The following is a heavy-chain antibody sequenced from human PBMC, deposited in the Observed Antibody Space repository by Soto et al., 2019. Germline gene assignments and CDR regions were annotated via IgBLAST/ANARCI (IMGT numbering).Heavy chain of an antibody. CDR1: GYTFTRYG. D-gene: IGHD1-1*01. CDR3: AKHGQLPYYYYGMDV. J-gene: IGHJ6*02. V-gene: IGHV1-18*01. Sequence: QGQLVQSGPEVKKPGASVKVSCKASGYTFTRYGISWVRQAPGQGLEWMGWISGYNGDTNYAQKVQGRVTMTIDTSPSTAYMELRSLTSDDSAIYYCAKHGQLPYYYYGMDVWGQGTTVTVSS. CDR2: ISGYNGDT.